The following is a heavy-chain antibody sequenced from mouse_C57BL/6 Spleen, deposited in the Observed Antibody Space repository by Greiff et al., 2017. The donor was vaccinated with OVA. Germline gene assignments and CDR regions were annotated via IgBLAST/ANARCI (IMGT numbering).Heavy chain of an antibody. CDR2: ISYDGSN. J-gene: IGHJ1*03. CDR1: GYSITSGYY. CDR3: ARDLPNWEHWYFDV. V-gene: IGHV3-6*01. D-gene: IGHD4-1*01. Sequence: EVKLLESGPGLVKPSQSLSLTCSVTGYSITSGYYWNWIRQFPGNKLEWMGYISYDGSNNYNPSLKNRISITRDTSKNQFFLKLNSVTTEDTATYYCARDLPNWEHWYFDVWGTGTTVTVSS.